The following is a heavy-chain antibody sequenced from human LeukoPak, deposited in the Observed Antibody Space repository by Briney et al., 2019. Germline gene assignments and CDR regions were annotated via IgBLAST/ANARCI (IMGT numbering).Heavy chain of an antibody. V-gene: IGHV3-11*04. J-gene: IGHJ6*03. Sequence: GGSLRLSCAASGFTFSDYYMSWIRQAPGKGLEWVSYMSTSGSTMYYVDSVKGRFTISRDSAMNSLFLQMNSLRAEDTAVYYCARDKVYEHSMGTADKPQQEEYYYMDVWGKGTTVTVSS. CDR3: ARDKVYEHSMGTADKPQQEEYYYMDV. CDR2: MSTSGSTM. CDR1: GFTFSDYY. D-gene: IGHD3-16*01.